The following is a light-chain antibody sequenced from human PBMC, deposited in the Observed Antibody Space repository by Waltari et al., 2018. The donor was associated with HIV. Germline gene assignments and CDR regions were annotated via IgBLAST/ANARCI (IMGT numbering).Light chain of an antibody. CDR2: KDS. Sequence: SYELTPAPSVSVSPGQTAKITCSGDAFSKHHVYWSQQKPGQAPLMMIFKDSERPSEIPARFSASSSGSTSILTISGVQAEDEADYYCQSGHNSDSIFGGGTKLTVL. CDR3: QSGHNSDSI. J-gene: IGLJ2*01. CDR1: AFSKHH. V-gene: IGLV3-25*03.